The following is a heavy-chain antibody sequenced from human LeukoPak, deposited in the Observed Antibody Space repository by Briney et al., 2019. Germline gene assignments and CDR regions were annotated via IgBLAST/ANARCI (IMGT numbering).Heavy chain of an antibody. J-gene: IGHJ6*03. V-gene: IGHV1-18*01. CDR1: GYSFTNSG. CDR3: AMTATFQYYYYYYMDV. CDR2: ISAYNGDT. Sequence: GASVKVSCKASGYSFTNSGVSWVRQAPGQGLEWMGWISAYNGDTKYAQNLQGRVTMTTDTSTNTGYMELRSLRSGDTAVYYCAMTATFQYYYYYYMDVWGKGTTVIVS. D-gene: IGHD2-21*02.